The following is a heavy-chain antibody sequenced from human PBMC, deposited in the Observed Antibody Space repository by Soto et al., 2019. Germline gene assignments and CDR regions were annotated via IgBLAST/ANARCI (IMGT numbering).Heavy chain of an antibody. V-gene: IGHV3-30-3*01. D-gene: IGHD4-17*01. CDR2: ISYDGSNK. CDR3: ARDNGDYFDY. Sequence: QVQLVESGGGVVQPGRSLRLSCAASGFTFSSYAMHWVRQAPGKGLEWVAVISYDGSNKYYADSVKGRFTISRDNSKNPLYLQMNSLRAEDTAVYYCARDNGDYFDYWGQGTLVPVSS. CDR1: GFTFSSYA. J-gene: IGHJ4*02.